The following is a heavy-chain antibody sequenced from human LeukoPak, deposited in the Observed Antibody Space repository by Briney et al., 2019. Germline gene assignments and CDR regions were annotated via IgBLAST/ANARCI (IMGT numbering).Heavy chain of an antibody. D-gene: IGHD1-1*01. J-gene: IGHJ4*02. V-gene: IGHV1-8*01. CDR3: ARGYSPTLRTTGNDY. CDR1: GYTFNSHD. Sequence: ASVTVSCKASGYTFNSHDINWVRQATGQGLEWMGWMNPYSGNTGYAQKFQGRVTMTRDTSINTAYLEFYSLRSEDTAGDYCARGYSPTLRTTGNDYWGQGTLVTVSS. CDR2: MNPYSGNT.